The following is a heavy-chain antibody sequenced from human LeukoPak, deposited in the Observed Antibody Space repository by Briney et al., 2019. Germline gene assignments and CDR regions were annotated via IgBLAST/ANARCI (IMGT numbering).Heavy chain of an antibody. Sequence: GGSLRLSCAASGFTFSNAWMSWVRQAPGKGLEWVGRIKSKTDGGTTDYAAPVKGRFTISRDDSKNTLYLQMNSLKTEDTAVYYCTTRLHYYDSSGYYYGGWRYFDYWGQGTLVTVSS. CDR1: GFTFSNAW. J-gene: IGHJ4*02. D-gene: IGHD3-22*01. CDR3: TTRLHYYDSSGYYYGGWRYFDY. CDR2: IKSKTDGGTT. V-gene: IGHV3-15*01.